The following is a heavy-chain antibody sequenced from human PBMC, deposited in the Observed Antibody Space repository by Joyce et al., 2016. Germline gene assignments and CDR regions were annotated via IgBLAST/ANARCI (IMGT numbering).Heavy chain of an antibody. CDR1: GFSFTSYW. V-gene: IGHV5-51*01. Sequence: EAQLEQSGAEVKKPGESLRISCKTSGFSFTSYWIGWVRQVPGKGLEWIVVIYPGDSDTRYGPAFQGHVTISVDKSITTAYLQWNSLKASDTAMYYCARRAVFIRGLDDAFDMWGQGTMVVVSA. J-gene: IGHJ3*02. CDR2: IYPGDSDT. D-gene: IGHD3-10*01. CDR3: ARRAVFIRGLDDAFDM.